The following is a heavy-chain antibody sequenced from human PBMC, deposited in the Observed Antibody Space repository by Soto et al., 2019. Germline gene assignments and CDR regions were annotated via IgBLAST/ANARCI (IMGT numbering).Heavy chain of an antibody. J-gene: IGHJ4*02. V-gene: IGHV4-39*01. Sequence: QLQLQESGPGLVKPSETLSLTCTVSGGSISSSSYYWGWIRQPPGKGLEWIGRIYYSGSTYYNPSLKRXVXXXXXXXXXXXXLXXXXXXXXXXAVYYCXTLWGQDWGQGTLVTVSS. CDR1: GGSISSSSYY. CDR3: XTLWGQD. CDR2: IYYSGST. D-gene: IGHD3-10*01.